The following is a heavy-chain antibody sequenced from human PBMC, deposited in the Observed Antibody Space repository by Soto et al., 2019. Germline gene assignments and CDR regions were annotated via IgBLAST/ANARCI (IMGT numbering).Heavy chain of an antibody. D-gene: IGHD3-3*01. J-gene: IGHJ4*02. Sequence: GGSLRLSCAASGFTFSSYAMHWVRQAPGKGLEYVSAISSNGGSTYYANSVKGRFTVSRDNSKNTLYLQMGSLRAEDMAVYYCARSLRFLEWLSFPPDYWGQGTLVTVSS. CDR1: GFTFSSYA. V-gene: IGHV3-64*01. CDR2: ISSNGGST. CDR3: ARSLRFLEWLSFPPDY.